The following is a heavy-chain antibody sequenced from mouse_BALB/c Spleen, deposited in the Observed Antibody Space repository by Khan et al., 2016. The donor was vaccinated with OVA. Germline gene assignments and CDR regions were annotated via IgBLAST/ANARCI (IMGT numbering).Heavy chain of an antibody. J-gene: IGHJ2*01. D-gene: IGHD1-3*01. Sequence: QVQLKESGPGLVAPSQSLSITCTVSGFSLTSYGVHWVRQPPGKGLEWLGVIWAGGSTNYKSALMSRLSISKDNSKSQVFLKMNSLQTADTAMYYCARLEDIWGQGTTLTVSS. CDR1: GFSLTSYG. CDR2: IWAGGST. V-gene: IGHV2-9*02. CDR3: ARLEDI.